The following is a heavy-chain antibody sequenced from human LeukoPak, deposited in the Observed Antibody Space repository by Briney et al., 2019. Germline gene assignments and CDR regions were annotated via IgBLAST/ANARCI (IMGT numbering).Heavy chain of an antibody. D-gene: IGHD2-15*01. CDR2: IYYSRST. Sequence: SETLSLTCTVSGGSISSGGYYWSWIRQHPGKGLEWIGYIYYSRSTYYNPSLKSRVTISIDTSKNQFSLKLSSVTAADTAVYYCASSRGLLYRDAFDIWGQGTMVTVSS. J-gene: IGHJ3*02. V-gene: IGHV4-31*03. CDR1: GGSISSGGYY. CDR3: ASSRGLLYRDAFDI.